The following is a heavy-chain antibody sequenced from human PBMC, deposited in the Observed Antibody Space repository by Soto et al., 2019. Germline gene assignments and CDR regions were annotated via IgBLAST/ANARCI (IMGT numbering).Heavy chain of an antibody. Sequence: QVQLVQSGAEVKKPGSSVKVSCKASGGTFSSYSINWVRQAPGQGLEWMGEFIPIFGTANYAQKFQGRVTITADESTSTAYMELSSLRSEYTAVYYCARDGGRHSGGSDYWGQGTLFTVSS. CDR2: FIPIFGTA. V-gene: IGHV1-69*01. CDR3: ARDGGRHSGGSDY. CDR1: GGTFSSYS. D-gene: IGHD1-26*01. J-gene: IGHJ4*02.